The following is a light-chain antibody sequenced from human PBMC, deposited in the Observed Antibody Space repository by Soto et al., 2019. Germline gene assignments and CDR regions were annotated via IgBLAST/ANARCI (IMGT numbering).Light chain of an antibody. CDR2: GAS. Sequence: EIVMTQSPATLSVSPGERATLSCRASQSVSSNLAWYQQKPGQAPRLLIYGASTRATGIPARFSGGGSGTEFTLTISSLQSEDFAVYYCQQHGNWPLTFGGGTKVEIK. V-gene: IGKV3-15*01. J-gene: IGKJ4*01. CDR3: QQHGNWPLT. CDR1: QSVSSN.